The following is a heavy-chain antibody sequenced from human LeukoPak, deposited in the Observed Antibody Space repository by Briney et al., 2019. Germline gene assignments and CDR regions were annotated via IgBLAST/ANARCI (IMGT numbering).Heavy chain of an antibody. D-gene: IGHD1-14*01. CDR1: GFTFDDYG. V-gene: IGHV3-21*01. Sequence: GGSLRLSCAASGFTFDDYGMSWVRQAPGKGLEWVSSISSSSSYIYYADSVKGRFTISRDNAKNSLYLQMNSLRAEDTAVYYCARDRRTVSWAFDIWGQGTMVTVSS. J-gene: IGHJ3*02. CDR2: ISSSSSYI. CDR3: ARDRRTVSWAFDI.